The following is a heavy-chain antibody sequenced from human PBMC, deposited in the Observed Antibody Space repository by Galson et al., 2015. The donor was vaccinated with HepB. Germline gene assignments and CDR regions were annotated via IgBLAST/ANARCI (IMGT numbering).Heavy chain of an antibody. CDR3: ARVGEVRFLEWFEDWSDP. D-gene: IGHD3-3*01. CDR1: GDSISNYV. Sequence: SVKVSCKVSGDSISNYVINWVRQAPGQGLEWMGRFVPFLGVTNYAEDFQSRVTITADRSTNTAYMELSNLRLEDTAVYYCARVGEVRFLEWFEDWSDPWGQGTLVIVSS. J-gene: IGHJ5*02. V-gene: IGHV1-69*04. CDR2: FVPFLGVT.